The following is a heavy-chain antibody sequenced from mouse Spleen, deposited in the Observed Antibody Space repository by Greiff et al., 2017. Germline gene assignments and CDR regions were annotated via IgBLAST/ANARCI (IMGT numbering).Heavy chain of an antibody. CDR1: SYTFTDYA. J-gene: IGHJ1*01. D-gene: IGHD1-1*02. CDR3: ARGGKGDWYFDV. CDR2: ISTYYGNT. V-gene: IGHV1-67*01. Sequence: VQVVESGPELVRPGVSVKISCKGSSYTFTDYAMHWVKQSHAKSLEWIGVISTYYGNTNYNQKFKGKATMTVDKSSSTAYMELARLTSEDSAVYYCARGGKGDWYFDVWGAGTTVTVSS.